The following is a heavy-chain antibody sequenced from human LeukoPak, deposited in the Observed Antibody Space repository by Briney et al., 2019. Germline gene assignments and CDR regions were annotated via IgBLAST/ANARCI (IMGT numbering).Heavy chain of an antibody. D-gene: IGHD3-10*01. J-gene: IGHJ2*01. CDR3: ARVGSGNFDL. CDR2: IYYSGNT. Sequence: SETLFLTCTVSGGSISTYYWSWIRQPPGKGLEWIGYIYYSGNTNYNPSLKSRVTISVDTSKNQFSLKLSSVTAADTAVYYCARVGSGNFDLWGRGTLVTVSS. V-gene: IGHV4-59*01. CDR1: GGSISTYY.